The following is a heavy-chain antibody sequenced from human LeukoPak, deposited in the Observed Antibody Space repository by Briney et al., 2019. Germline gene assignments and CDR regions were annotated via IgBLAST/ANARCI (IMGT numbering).Heavy chain of an antibody. D-gene: IGHD3-9*01. Sequence: GGSLKLSCAASGFTFSSYSRNWFRQAPGKGRGWVSSIIIISSSYIYYADSVKGRFTISRDNAKNSLYLQMNSLRAEDTAVYYCARTYYDILTGHVHDAFDIWGQGTMVTVSS. J-gene: IGHJ3*02. CDR2: IIIISSSYI. V-gene: IGHV3-21*01. CDR1: GFTFSSYS. CDR3: ARTYYDILTGHVHDAFDI.